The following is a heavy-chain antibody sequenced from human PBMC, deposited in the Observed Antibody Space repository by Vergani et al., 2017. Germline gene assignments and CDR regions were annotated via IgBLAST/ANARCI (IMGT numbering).Heavy chain of an antibody. J-gene: IGHJ4*02. V-gene: IGHV3-23*01. CDR3: ARDLEGGYYLDY. CDR1: GFTFSSYA. CDR2: ISGSGGST. D-gene: IGHD3-22*01. Sequence: EVQLLESGGGLVQPGGSLRLSCAAAGFTFSSYAMSWVRQAPGKGLEWVSAISGSGGSTYHADSVKGRFTISRDNSKNTLYLQMNSLRAEDTAVYYCARDLEGGYYLDYWGQGTLVTVSS.